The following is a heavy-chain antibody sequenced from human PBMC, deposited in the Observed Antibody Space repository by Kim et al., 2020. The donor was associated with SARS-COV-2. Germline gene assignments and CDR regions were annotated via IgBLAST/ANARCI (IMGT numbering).Heavy chain of an antibody. D-gene: IGHD1-26*01. J-gene: IGHJ4*02. CDR1: GGSFSGYY. CDR3: ARSRFSGSYYRPYYFDY. CDR2: INHSGST. V-gene: IGHV4-34*01. Sequence: SETLSLTCAVYGGSFSGYYWSWIRQPPGKGLEWIGEINHSGSTNYNPSLKSRVTISVDTSKNQFSLKLSSVTAADTAVYYCARSRFSGSYYRPYYFDYWGQGTLVTVSS.